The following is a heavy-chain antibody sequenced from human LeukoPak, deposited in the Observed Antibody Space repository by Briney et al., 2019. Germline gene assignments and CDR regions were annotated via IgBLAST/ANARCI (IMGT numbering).Heavy chain of an antibody. J-gene: IGHJ5*02. CDR2: FDPEDGET. CDR3: ATGDSGSYFWFDP. D-gene: IGHD1-26*01. V-gene: IGHV1-24*01. CDR1: GYTLTELS. Sequence: ASVKVSCKVSGYTLTELSMHWVRQAPGKGLEWVGGFDPEDGETIYAQKFQGRVTMTEDTSTDTAYMELSSLRSEDTAVYYCATGDSGSYFWFDPWGQGTLVTVSS.